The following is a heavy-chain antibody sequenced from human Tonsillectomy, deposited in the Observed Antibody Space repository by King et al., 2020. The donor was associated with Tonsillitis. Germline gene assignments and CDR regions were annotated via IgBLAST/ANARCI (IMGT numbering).Heavy chain of an antibody. D-gene: IGHD5-18*01. CDR2: ISGSGGST. V-gene: IGHV3-23*04. CDR3: AKDRAAMITPTGSMDV. CDR1: TLTFSSYA. Sequence: VQLVESGGGLVQPGGSLILSCTASTLTFSSYAMSWGRQAPVKVLEWVAGISGSGGSTFYAYSVKGRFTSSRDNSKNTLYVQMNSLRAEDTALYYCAKDRAAMITPTGSMDVWGQGTTVTVSS. J-gene: IGHJ6*02.